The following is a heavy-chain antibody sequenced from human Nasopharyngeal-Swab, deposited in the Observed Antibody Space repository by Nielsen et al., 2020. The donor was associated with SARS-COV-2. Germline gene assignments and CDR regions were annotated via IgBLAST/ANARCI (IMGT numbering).Heavy chain of an antibody. D-gene: IGHD3-10*01. J-gene: IGHJ4*02. CDR1: EFTFSNYG. CDR2: ISYDGSNK. V-gene: IGHV3-30*18. CDR3: AKERFYSGSGKYPRDFDY. Sequence: GGSLRLSCVASEFTFSNYGMHWVRQAPGKGLEWVAIISYDGSNKYHADSVKGRFTISKDNSKNTLYLQMSSLRADDTAVYYCAKERFYSGSGKYPRDFDYWGQGTLVTVSS.